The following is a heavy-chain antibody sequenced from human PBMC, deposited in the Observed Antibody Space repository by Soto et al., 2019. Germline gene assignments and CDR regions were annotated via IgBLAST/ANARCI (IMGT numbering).Heavy chain of an antibody. CDR1: GGSFSGYY. CDR3: ARGTIFGVVIKYYYYMDV. CDR2: INHSGST. J-gene: IGHJ6*03. Sequence: SETLSLTCAVYGGSFSGYYWSWIRQPPGKGLEWIGEINHSGSTNYNPSLKSRVTISVDTSKNQFSLKLSSVTAADTAVYYCARGTIFGVVIKYYYYMDVWGKGTTVTVSS. D-gene: IGHD3-3*01. V-gene: IGHV4-34*01.